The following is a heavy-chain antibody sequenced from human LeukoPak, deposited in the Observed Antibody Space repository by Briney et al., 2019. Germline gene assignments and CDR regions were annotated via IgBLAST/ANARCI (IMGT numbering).Heavy chain of an antibody. Sequence: ETLSLTCTVSGDSISSHYWSWIRRPPGKGLEWIGYIYSSGSTIYNPSLKSRLTISVDRSKNQFSLKVSSVTAADTAVYYCARSRSRGYSGDFDYWGQGTLVTVSS. CDR2: IYSSGST. CDR3: ARSRSRGYSGDFDY. V-gene: IGHV4-59*11. CDR1: GDSISSHY. J-gene: IGHJ4*02. D-gene: IGHD5-12*01.